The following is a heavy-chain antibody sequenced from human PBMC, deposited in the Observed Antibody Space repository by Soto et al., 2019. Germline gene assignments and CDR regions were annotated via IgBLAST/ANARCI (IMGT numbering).Heavy chain of an antibody. J-gene: IGHJ1*01. CDR2: IRSKAYGGTT. CDR3: SRDFGIVVIITQH. V-gene: IGHV3-49*03. CDR1: GFTFDDYT. Sequence: GSLRLSCTGSGFTFDDYTMAWFRQAPGKGLEWLGFIRSKAYGGTTEYAASVKGRFTLSRDDSKSTAFLQMSSLKIEDTAVYYCSRDFGIVVIITQHCGQGTLVTVSS. D-gene: IGHD3-22*01.